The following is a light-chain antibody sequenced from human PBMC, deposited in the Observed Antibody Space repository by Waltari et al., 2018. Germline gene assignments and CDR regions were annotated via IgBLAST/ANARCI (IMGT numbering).Light chain of an antibody. Sequence: EVVMTQSPVTLSVSPGERATLSYRASQSVRTNVAWYQQKSGQVPRVLIYGASSRATGIPARFSGRGSGTDFNLTISSLQSEDAAIYYCQQYNNWPPVTFGPGTKVDLK. V-gene: IGKV3-15*01. J-gene: IGKJ3*01. CDR2: GAS. CDR3: QQYNNWPPVT. CDR1: QSVRTN.